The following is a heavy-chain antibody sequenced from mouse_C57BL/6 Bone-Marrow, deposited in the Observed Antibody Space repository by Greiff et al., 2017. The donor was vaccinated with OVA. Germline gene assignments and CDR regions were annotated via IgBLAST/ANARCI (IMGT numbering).Heavy chain of an antibody. V-gene: IGHV10-3*01. J-gene: IGHJ2*01. Sequence: EVKLVESGGGLVQPKGSLKLSCAASGFTFNTYAMHWVRQAPGKGLEWVARIRSKSSNYSTYYADSVKDRFTISRDDSQSMLYLQMNNLKTEDTAMYYCVRGGTTVVAPRFDYWGKGTTLTVSS. CDR1: GFTFNTYA. D-gene: IGHD1-1*01. CDR2: IRSKSSNYST. CDR3: VRGGTTVVAPRFDY.